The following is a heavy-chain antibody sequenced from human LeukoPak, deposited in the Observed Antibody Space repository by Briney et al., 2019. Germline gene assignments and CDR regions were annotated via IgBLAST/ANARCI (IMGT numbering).Heavy chain of an antibody. CDR3: ARDFYYDFWSGYSPMDV. J-gene: IGHJ6*03. V-gene: IGHV1-69*05. Sequence: ASVKVSCKASGGTFSSYAISWVRQAPGQGLEWMGGIIPIFGTANYAQKFQGRVTITTDESTSTAYMELSGLRSEDTAVYYCARDFYYDFWSGYSPMDVWGKGTTVTVSS. CDR1: GGTFSSYA. CDR2: IIPIFGTA. D-gene: IGHD3-3*01.